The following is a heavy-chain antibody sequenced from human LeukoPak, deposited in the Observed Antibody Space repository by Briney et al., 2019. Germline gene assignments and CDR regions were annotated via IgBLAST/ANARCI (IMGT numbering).Heavy chain of an antibody. V-gene: IGHV3-48*03. CDR3: ASETEIGNYDAFDI. J-gene: IGHJ3*02. CDR1: GLXFRSCE. Sequence: GGSLRLSCAASGLXFRSCEMNWVRQAPGKGLEWVSYISSGGSTIYYADSVKGRFTVSRDNAENSLYLQMNSLRAEDTAVYYCASETEIGNYDAFDIWGQGAMVAVSS. D-gene: IGHD1-7*01. CDR2: ISSGGSTI.